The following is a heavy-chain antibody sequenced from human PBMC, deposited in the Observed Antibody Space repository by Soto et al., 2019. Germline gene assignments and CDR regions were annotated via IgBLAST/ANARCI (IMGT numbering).Heavy chain of an antibody. Sequence: EVQLLESGGGLVQPGGSLRLSCAASGFTFSSYAMSWVRQAPGKGLEWVSAISGSGGSTYYADSVKGRFTISRDNSKNTLYLQMNSLRAEDTAVYYCAKDFVDFWSGYYTGNGVGYWGQGTLVTVSS. D-gene: IGHD3-3*01. CDR1: GFTFSSYA. V-gene: IGHV3-23*01. CDR3: AKDFVDFWSGYYTGNGVGY. J-gene: IGHJ4*02. CDR2: ISGSGGST.